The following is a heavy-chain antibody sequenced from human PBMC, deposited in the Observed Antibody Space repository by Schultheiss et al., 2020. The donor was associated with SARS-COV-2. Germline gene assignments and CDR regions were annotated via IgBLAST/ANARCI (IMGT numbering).Heavy chain of an antibody. CDR1: GFTFDDYA. D-gene: IGHD6-13*01. Sequence: GGSLRLSCAASGFTFDDYAMHWVRQAPGKGLEWVSGISWNSGSIGYADSVKGRFTISRDNAKNSLYLQMNSLRVEDTAFYYCAKDSTWTGNNWFDPWGQGTLVTVSS. CDR2: ISWNSGSI. V-gene: IGHV3-9*01. CDR3: AKDSTWTGNNWFDP. J-gene: IGHJ5*02.